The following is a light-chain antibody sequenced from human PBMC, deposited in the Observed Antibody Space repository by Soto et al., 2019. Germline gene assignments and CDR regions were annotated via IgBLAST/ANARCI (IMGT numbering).Light chain of an antibody. CDR3: QPYGSTLSWT. Sequence: EIVLTQSPGTLSFSTGERATLSCRASHSVNSNYLAWYQQKSGQAPRLLIYGGSNRATGIPDRFSGSGSGTDFILTISRLQPEDFAVYYCQPYGSTLSWTFGQGTKVDI. CDR2: GGS. J-gene: IGKJ1*01. V-gene: IGKV3-20*01. CDR1: HSVNSNY.